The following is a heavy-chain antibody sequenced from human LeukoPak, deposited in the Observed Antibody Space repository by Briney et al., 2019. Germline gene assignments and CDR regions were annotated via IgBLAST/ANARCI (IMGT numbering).Heavy chain of an antibody. CDR2: ISHDGSNK. CDR1: GFTFSSYA. CDR3: ARDPSGDYYFDY. D-gene: IGHD4-17*01. V-gene: IGHV3-30*04. J-gene: IGHJ4*02. Sequence: GRSLRLSCAASGFTFSSYAMHWVRQALGKGLEWVAVISHDGSNKYYADSVKGRFTISRDNSKNMLYLQMGSLRPDDTAVYYCARDPSGDYYFDYWGQGTLVTVSS.